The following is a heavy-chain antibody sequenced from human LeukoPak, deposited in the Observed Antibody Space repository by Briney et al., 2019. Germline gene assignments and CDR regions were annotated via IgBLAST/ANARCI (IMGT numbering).Heavy chain of an antibody. V-gene: IGHV1-18*01. CDR3: ARDRGSWPVITPYHDY. J-gene: IGHJ4*02. CDR2: ISAYNGNT. Sequence: ASVKVSCKASGYTFTSYGISWVRQAPGQGLEWMGWISAYNGNTNYAQKLQGRVTMPTDTSTSTAYMELRSLRSDDTAVYYCARDRGSWPVITPYHDYWGQGTLVTVSS. D-gene: IGHD4-23*01. CDR1: GYTFTSYG.